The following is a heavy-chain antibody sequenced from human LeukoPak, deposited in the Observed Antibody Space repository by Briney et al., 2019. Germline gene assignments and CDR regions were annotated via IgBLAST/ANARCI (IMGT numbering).Heavy chain of an antibody. CDR1: GGSISSYY. Sequence: PSETLSLTCTVSGGSISSYYWSWIRQPPGKGLEWIGYIYYSGSTNYNPSLKSRVTISVDTSKNQFSLKLSSVTAADTAVYYCARDRPSSGHAYWGQGTLVTVSS. CDR2: IYYSGST. J-gene: IGHJ4*02. D-gene: IGHD6-19*01. CDR3: ARDRPSSGHAY. V-gene: IGHV4-59*01.